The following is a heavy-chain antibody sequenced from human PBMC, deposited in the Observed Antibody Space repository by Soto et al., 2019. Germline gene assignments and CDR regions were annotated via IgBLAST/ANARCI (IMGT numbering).Heavy chain of an antibody. CDR1: GYTFTSYA. V-gene: IGHV1-3*01. CDR3: ARALYYDSSGYHYYYYYGMDV. Sequence: GASVKASCKASGYTFTSYAMHWVRQAPGQRLEWMGWINAGNGNTKYSQKFQGRVTITRDTSASTAYMGLSSLRSEDTAVYYCARALYYDSSGYHYYYYYGMDVWGQGTTVTVSS. CDR2: INAGNGNT. J-gene: IGHJ6*02. D-gene: IGHD3-22*01.